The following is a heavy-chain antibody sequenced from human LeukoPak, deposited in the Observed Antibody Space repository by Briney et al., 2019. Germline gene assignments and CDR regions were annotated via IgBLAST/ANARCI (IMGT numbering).Heavy chain of an antibody. CDR1: GFTFSDYD. V-gene: IGHV3-13*01. D-gene: IGHD3-16*01. J-gene: IGHJ3*02. CDR2: IGTVGDT. Sequence: GGSLRLSCAASGFTFSDYDMHWVRQVTGRGLEWVSTIGTVGDTYYRDSVKGRFTISRENANNSFYLQMNSLRGGDTAVYYCARFGPDAFDIWGPGTMVTVSS. CDR3: ARFGPDAFDI.